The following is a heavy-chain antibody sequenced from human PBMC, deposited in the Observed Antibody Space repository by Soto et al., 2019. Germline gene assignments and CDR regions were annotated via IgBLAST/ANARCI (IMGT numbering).Heavy chain of an antibody. V-gene: IGHV4-34*01. CDR2: ISPSGTT. J-gene: IGHJ4*02. D-gene: IGHD6-6*01. CDR3: ARAPKVSGSAQTRPDF. Sequence: SSETLSLTXSLYSGSLSGYYWSWIRQPPGKGLEWIGEISPSGTTNYSPSLKSRVSISVDTSKNQFSLNLTSLTAADTAVYYCARAPKVSGSAQTRPDFWGQGSLVTVSS. CDR1: SGSLSGYY.